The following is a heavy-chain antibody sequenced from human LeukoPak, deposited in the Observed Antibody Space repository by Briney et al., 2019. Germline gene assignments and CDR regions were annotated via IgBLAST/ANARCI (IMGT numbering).Heavy chain of an antibody. CDR3: ARVELVVGYYYGMDV. CDR2: IWYDGSNK. Sequence: GSLRLSCAASGFTFSSYGMHWVRQAPGKGLEWVAVIWYDGSNKYYADSVKGRFTISRDNSMNTLYLQMNSLRAEDTAVYYCARVELVVGYYYGMDVWGQGTTVTVSS. V-gene: IGHV3-33*01. D-gene: IGHD6-13*01. CDR1: GFTFSSYG. J-gene: IGHJ6*02.